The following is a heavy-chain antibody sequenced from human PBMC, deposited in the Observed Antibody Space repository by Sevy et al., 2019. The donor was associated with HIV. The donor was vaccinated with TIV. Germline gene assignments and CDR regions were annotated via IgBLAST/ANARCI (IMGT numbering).Heavy chain of an antibody. Sequence: GGSLRLSCEAPGLTFSNNWVAWVRQAPGKGLEWVASVNQDGSHTYYVDSVKGRFTISRDNARDSVSLQMSSLRTEDTAVYYCARSSGAPSSNFQHWGQGTVVTVSS. D-gene: IGHD1-1*01. CDR2: VNQDGSHT. CDR1: GLTFSNNW. V-gene: IGHV3-7*01. J-gene: IGHJ1*01. CDR3: ARSSGAPSSNFQH.